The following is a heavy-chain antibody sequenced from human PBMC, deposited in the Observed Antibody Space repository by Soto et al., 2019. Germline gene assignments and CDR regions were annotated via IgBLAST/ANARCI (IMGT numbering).Heavy chain of an antibody. CDR1: GGTFSSYA. Sequence: GASVKVSCKASGGTFSSYAISWVRQAPGQGLEWMGGIIPIFGTANYAQKFQGRVTITADESTSTAYMELSSLRSEDTAVYYCAGGGYSYYDSSGYYYFDYWGQGTLVTVSS. D-gene: IGHD3-22*01. V-gene: IGHV1-69*13. J-gene: IGHJ4*02. CDR2: IIPIFGTA. CDR3: AGGGYSYYDSSGYYYFDY.